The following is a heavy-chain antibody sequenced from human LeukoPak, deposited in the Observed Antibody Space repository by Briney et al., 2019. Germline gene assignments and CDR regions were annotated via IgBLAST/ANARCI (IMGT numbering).Heavy chain of an antibody. CDR2: IYSDGST. J-gene: IGHJ4*02. Sequence: QSGGSLRLSCAVSGFTVSSNYMSWARQAPGKRLEWVSVIYSDGSTYYTDSVKGRFTISRDDSKNTLYLQMNSLRAEDMAVYYCARSIRGYGYVLDYWGQGTLVTVSS. D-gene: IGHD5-18*01. V-gene: IGHV3-53*01. CDR1: GFTVSSNY. CDR3: ARSIRGYGYVLDY.